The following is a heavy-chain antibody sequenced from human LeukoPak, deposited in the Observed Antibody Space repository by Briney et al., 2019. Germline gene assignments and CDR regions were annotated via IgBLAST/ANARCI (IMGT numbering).Heavy chain of an antibody. Sequence: GGSLRLSCAASGFTFSSYAMSWVRQAPGKGLEWVSGITGSGGSTYYADSVKGRFTISRDNSKNTLYLQMNSLRAEDTAVYYCAYGGSIAVATPLDYWGQGTLVTVSS. CDR1: GFTFSSYA. D-gene: IGHD6-19*01. J-gene: IGHJ4*02. CDR2: ITGSGGST. V-gene: IGHV3-23*01. CDR3: AYGGSIAVATPLDY.